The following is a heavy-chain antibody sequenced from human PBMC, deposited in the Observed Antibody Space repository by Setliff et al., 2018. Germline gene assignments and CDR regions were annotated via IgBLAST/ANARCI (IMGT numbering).Heavy chain of an antibody. CDR3: ATVECVLRFLEWLSRAEYFQH. CDR1: GYTLTELS. Sequence: VASVKVSCKVSGYTLTELSMHWVRQAPGKGLEWMGGFDPEDGETIYAQKFQGRVTMTEDTSTDTAYMELSSLRSEDTAVYYCATVECVLRFLEWLSRAEYFQHWGQGTLVTVSS. CDR2: FDPEDGET. D-gene: IGHD3-3*01. J-gene: IGHJ1*01. V-gene: IGHV1-24*01.